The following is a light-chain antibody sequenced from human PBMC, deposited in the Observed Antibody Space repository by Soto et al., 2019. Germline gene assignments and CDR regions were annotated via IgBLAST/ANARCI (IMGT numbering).Light chain of an antibody. Sequence: AIRMTQSPSSLTASTGDTVTITCRASETVSIYLAWYQQKPGEAPKLLIYAASTLQSGVPSRFSGSGSGTDFTLTISSLQSEDFATYYCQHYYGYTWTFGQGTKVDIK. CDR3: QHYYGYTWT. J-gene: IGKJ1*01. CDR2: AAS. V-gene: IGKV1-8*01. CDR1: ETVSIY.